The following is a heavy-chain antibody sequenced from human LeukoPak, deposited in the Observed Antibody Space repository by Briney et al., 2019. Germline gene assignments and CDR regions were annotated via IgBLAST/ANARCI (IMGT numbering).Heavy chain of an antibody. D-gene: IGHD4-17*01. Sequence: GRSLRLSCAASGFTFSTYAMLWVRQVPGKGLEWVAVISNDGRNKYYADSVKGRFTISRDNSKNMLHLQMNSLRAEDTATFHCARDWVTTWHYGMDVWGQGTTVTVSS. V-gene: IGHV3-30*04. CDR2: ISNDGRNK. CDR1: GFTFSTYA. CDR3: ARDWVTTWHYGMDV. J-gene: IGHJ6*02.